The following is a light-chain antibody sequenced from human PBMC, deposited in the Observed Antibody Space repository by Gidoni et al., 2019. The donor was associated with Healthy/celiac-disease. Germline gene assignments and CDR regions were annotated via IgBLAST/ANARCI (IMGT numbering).Light chain of an antibody. Sequence: SYDLTTPPSVSVALGQTARITCGGNNLGSKNVHWYQQKPGQAPVLVIYRDSNRPSGIPERFSGSNSGNTATLTISRAQAGDEADYYCQVWDSSTYVVFGGGTKLTVL. V-gene: IGLV3-9*01. J-gene: IGLJ2*01. CDR2: RDS. CDR3: QVWDSSTYVV. CDR1: NLGSKN.